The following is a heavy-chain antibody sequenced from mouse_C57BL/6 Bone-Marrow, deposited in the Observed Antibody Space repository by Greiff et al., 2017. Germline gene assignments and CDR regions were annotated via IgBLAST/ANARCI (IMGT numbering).Heavy chain of an antibody. J-gene: IGHJ3*01. CDR1: GFPITSGYY. V-gene: IGHV12-3*01. CDR3: AGDRLPFAY. CDR2: ITHSGET. Sequence: VQLHESGPGLVKPSQSLFLTCSITGFPITSGYYWIWIRQSPGKPLEWMGYITHSGETFYNPSLQSPISITRETSKNQFFLQVNSVTTEDTAMYYCAGDRLPFAYWGQGTLVTVSA.